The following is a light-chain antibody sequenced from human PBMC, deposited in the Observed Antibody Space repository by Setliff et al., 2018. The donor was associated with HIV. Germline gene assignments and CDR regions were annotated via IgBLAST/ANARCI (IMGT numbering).Light chain of an antibody. CDR1: SSDVGGYNY. CDR2: DVS. V-gene: IGLV2-11*01. CDR3: AAWDDSLNGPYV. Sequence: QSVLTQPRSVSGSPGQSVTISCTGTSSDVGGYNYVSWYQQHPGKAPKLMIYDVSKRPSGVPDRFSGSKSGTSASLAISGLQSEDEADYYCAAWDDSLNGPYVFGTGTKVTV. J-gene: IGLJ1*01.